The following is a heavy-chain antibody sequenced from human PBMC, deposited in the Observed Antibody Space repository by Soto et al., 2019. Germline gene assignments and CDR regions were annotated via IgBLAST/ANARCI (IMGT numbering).Heavy chain of an antibody. CDR2: IWYDGSNK. V-gene: IGHV3-33*01. CDR1: GFTFSSYG. J-gene: IGHJ4*02. Sequence: QVQLVESGGGVVQPGRSLRLSCAASGFTFSSYGMHWVRQAPGKGLEWVAVIWYDGSNKYYADSVKGRFTISRDNSKNTLYLQMNSLRAEDTAVYYCARGNQGGSKVGSVFLWFGELSGPRQGDLPLDYWGQGTLVTVSS. CDR3: ARGNQGGSKVGSVFLWFGELSGPRQGDLPLDY. D-gene: IGHD3-10*01.